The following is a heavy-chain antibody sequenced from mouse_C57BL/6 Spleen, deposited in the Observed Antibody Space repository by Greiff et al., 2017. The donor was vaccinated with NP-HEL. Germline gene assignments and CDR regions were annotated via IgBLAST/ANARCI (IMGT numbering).Heavy chain of an antibody. CDR1: GYTFTDYY. CDR3: ARGPYYYGGDY. V-gene: IGHV1-26*01. J-gene: IGHJ2*01. Sequence: EVQLQQSGPELVKPGASVKISCKASGYTFTDYYMNWVKQSHGKSLEWIGDINPNNGGTSYNQKFKGKATLTVDKSSSTAYMELRSLTSEDSAVYYCARGPYYYGGDYWGQGTTLTVSS. CDR2: INPNNGGT. D-gene: IGHD1-1*01.